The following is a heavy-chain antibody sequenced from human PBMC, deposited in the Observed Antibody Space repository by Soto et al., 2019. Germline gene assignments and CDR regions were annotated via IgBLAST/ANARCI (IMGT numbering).Heavy chain of an antibody. V-gene: IGHV1-69*06. Sequence: QVQLVQSGAEVKKPGSSVKVSCKASGGTFSSYAVSWVRQAPGQGLEWMGGIIPIFGTANYAQKFQGRVTITADKSTSTAYMELSSLRSEDTAVYYCAGIVVVPAASDYYGMDVWGQGTTVTVSS. CDR3: AGIVVVPAASDYYGMDV. J-gene: IGHJ6*02. CDR2: IIPIFGTA. D-gene: IGHD2-2*01. CDR1: GGTFSSYA.